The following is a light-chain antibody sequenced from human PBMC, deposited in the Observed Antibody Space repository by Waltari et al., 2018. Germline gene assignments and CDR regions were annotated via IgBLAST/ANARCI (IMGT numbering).Light chain of an antibody. V-gene: IGKV3-11*01. J-gene: IGKJ4*01. CDR1: QSVSSY. CDR2: DAS. CDR3: QQRSNWLLT. Sequence: ELVLTQSPATLSLSPGERATLSCRASQSVSSYLAWYQQKPGQAPRLLLYDASNRATGIPARFSGSGSGTDFTLTISSLEPEDFAVYYCQQRSNWLLTFGGGTKVEI.